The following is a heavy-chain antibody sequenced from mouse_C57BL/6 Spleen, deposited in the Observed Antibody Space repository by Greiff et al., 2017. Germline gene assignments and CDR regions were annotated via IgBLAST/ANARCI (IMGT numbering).Heavy chain of an antibody. J-gene: IGHJ4*01. CDR1: GYSITSGYD. V-gene: IGHV3-1*01. CDR3: ARGITTVGGAMDD. D-gene: IGHD1-1*01. Sequence: EVQGVESGPGMVKPSQSLSLTCTVTGYSITSGYDWHWIRHFPGNKLEWMGYISYSGSTTYNPSLKSRISITHDTSKNHFFLKLNSVTTEDTATYYCARGITTVGGAMDDWGQGTSGTVSS. CDR2: ISYSGST.